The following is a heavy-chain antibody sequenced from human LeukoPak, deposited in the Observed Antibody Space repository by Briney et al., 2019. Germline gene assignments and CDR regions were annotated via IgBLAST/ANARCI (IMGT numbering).Heavy chain of an antibody. CDR3: AKTMDDYYYYMDV. D-gene: IGHD3-10*01. J-gene: IGHJ6*03. CDR1: GFTFSSYW. V-gene: IGHV3-7*01. CDR2: IKQDGSEK. Sequence: GGSLRLSCAASGFTFSSYWMSWVRQAPGKGLEWVANIKQDGSEKYYVDSVKGRFTISRDNAKNSLYLQMNSLRAEDTAVYYCAKTMDDYYYYMDVWGKGTTVTISS.